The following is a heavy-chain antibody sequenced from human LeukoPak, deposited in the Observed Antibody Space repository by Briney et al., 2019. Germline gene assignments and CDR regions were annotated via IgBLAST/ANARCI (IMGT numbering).Heavy chain of an antibody. J-gene: IGHJ4*02. CDR2: IYHSGST. CDR1: GYSISSGYY. Sequence: SETLSLTCTVSGYSISSGYYWGWIRQPPGKGLEWIGSIYHSGSTYYNPSLKSRVTISVDTSKNQFSLKLSSVTAADTAVYYCARGIVGATWAHFDYWGQGTLVTVSS. D-gene: IGHD1-26*01. CDR3: ARGIVGATWAHFDY. V-gene: IGHV4-38-2*02.